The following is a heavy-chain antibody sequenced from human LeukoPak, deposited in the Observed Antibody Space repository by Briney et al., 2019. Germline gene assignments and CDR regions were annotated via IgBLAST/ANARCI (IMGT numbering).Heavy chain of an antibody. Sequence: GGSLRLSCGASGFTFSTYDMGWLRQAPGKGLEWVAVISSDESERYYADSVKGRFTISRDNAKNTLYLHMNSLRAEDPTVYDCARDDCRGSCSSTSCLLHGMDVWGQGTTVTVSS. J-gene: IGHJ6*02. CDR2: ISSDESER. D-gene: IGHD2-2*01. CDR1: GFTFSTYD. V-gene: IGHV3-30*03. CDR3: ARDDCRGSCSSTSCLLHGMDV.